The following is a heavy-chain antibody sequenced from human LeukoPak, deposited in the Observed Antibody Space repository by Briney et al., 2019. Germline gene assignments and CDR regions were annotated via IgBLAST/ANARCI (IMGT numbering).Heavy chain of an antibody. D-gene: IGHD3-22*01. CDR2: IYHSGST. CDR3: ARDYDTSGYVAFDI. V-gene: IGHV4-38-2*02. Sequence: PSETLSLTCTVSGYSISSGYYWGWIRQSPGKGLEWIGSIYHSGSTYKNQFLKSRVTISVDRTKNQFSLKLTSVTAADTAVYYCARDYDTSGYVAFDIWGQGTMVTVSS. J-gene: IGHJ3*02. CDR1: GYSISSGYY.